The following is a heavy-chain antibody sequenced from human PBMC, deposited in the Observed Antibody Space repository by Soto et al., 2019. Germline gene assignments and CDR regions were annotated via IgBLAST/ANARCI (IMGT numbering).Heavy chain of an antibody. J-gene: IGHJ3*01. CDR3: ARDPFLDWYGAFDV. D-gene: IGHD3-3*02. CDR2: IKEDGTEK. Sequence: EVQLVESGGGLVQPGGSLRLSCAASGFTFSNYWMTWVRQAPGRGLEWVGNIKEDGTEKQYAISVKGRFTISRDNAENSVYLQMNNVRGEDTAIYYCARDPFLDWYGAFDVWGQGTMVAVSS. V-gene: IGHV3-7*01. CDR1: GFTFSNYW.